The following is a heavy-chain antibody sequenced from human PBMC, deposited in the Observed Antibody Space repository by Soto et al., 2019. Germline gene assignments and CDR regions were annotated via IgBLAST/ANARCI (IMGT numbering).Heavy chain of an antibody. CDR2: IHYSGST. CDR1: GGSISSYY. D-gene: IGHD5-12*01. J-gene: IGHJ4*02. Sequence: PSETLSLTCTVSGGSISSYYWSWIRQPPGKGLEWIGYIHYSGSTNYNPSLKSRVTISVDTSKNQFSLKLSSVTAADTAVYYCARHLYSGYDIDFDYWGQGTLVTVSS. V-gene: IGHV4-59*08. CDR3: ARHLYSGYDIDFDY.